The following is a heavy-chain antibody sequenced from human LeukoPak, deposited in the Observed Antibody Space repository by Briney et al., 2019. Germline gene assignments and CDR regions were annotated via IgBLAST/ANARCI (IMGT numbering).Heavy chain of an antibody. CDR2: IKQDGSEK. J-gene: IGHJ5*02. CDR1: GFTFSSYW. Sequence: GGSLRLSCAASGFTFSSYWMSWVRQAPGKGLEWVANIKQDGSEKYYVDSVKGRFTISRDNAKNSLYLQMNSLRAEDTAVYYCARDGYSYGYRGDWFDPWGQGTLVTVSS. CDR3: ARDGYSYGYRGDWFDP. V-gene: IGHV3-7*01. D-gene: IGHD5-18*01.